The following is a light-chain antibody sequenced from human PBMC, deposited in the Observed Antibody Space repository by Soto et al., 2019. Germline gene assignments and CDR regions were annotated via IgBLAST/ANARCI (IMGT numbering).Light chain of an antibody. V-gene: IGKV3-15*01. J-gene: IGKJ1*01. CDR2: GAS. CDR1: QSVYNN. Sequence: EIVMTQSPATLSVSPGETATLPCRASQSVYNNLAWYQQRPGQAPRLLIHGASTRATGVPAKVSGSESGTDFTLTISRLEPEDFAVYYCQQYGSSPRAFGQGTKVDIK. CDR3: QQYGSSPRA.